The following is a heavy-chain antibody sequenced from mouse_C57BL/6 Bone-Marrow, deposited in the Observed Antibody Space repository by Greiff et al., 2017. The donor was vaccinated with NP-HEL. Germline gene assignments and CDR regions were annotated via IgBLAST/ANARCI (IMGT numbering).Heavy chain of an antibody. CDR3: ARSGFYDGYPPFAY. CDR1: GYTFTSYW. D-gene: IGHD2-3*01. CDR2: IYPGSGST. V-gene: IGHV1-55*01. J-gene: IGHJ3*01. Sequence: QVQLQQSGAELVKPGASVKMSCKASGYTFTSYWITWVKQRPGQGLEWIGDIYPGSGSTNYNEKFKSKATLTVDTSSSTAYMQLSSLTSEDSAVYYCARSGFYDGYPPFAYWGQGTLVTVSA.